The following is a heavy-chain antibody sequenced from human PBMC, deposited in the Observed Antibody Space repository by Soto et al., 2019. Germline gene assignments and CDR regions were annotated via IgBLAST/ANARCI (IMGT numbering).Heavy chain of an antibody. J-gene: IGHJ4*02. D-gene: IGHD5-12*01. V-gene: IGHV1-69*01. CDR3: AANSGYDRTDHDY. Sequence: QVQLVQSGAEVKKPGSSVKVYCKAAVGTFSSYAISWVRQSPGQGLEWMGGIIPIFGTANYAQKFQGRVTITADESTSTAYMELSSLRSEDTAVYYCAANSGYDRTDHDYWGQGTLVTVSS. CDR2: IIPIFGTA. CDR1: VGTFSSYA.